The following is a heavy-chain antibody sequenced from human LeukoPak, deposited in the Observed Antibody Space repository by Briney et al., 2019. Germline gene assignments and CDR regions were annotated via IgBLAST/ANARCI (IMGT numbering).Heavy chain of an antibody. CDR3: VRDWGY. CDR2: ITNTSANI. Sequence: GGSLRLSCAASGFNFSTYRMSWVRQAPGRGLEWVSSITNTSANIYYADSVRGRFTISRDNAKNSLYLQMNSLSAEDTAVYYCVRDWGYWGQGTLVAVSS. CDR1: GFNFSTYR. D-gene: IGHD3-22*01. V-gene: IGHV3-48*04. J-gene: IGHJ4*02.